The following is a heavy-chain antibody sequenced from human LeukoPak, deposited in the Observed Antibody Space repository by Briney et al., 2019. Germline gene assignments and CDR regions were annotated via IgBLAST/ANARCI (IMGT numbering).Heavy chain of an antibody. D-gene: IGHD2-21*01. J-gene: IGHJ3*02. V-gene: IGHV4-39*01. CDR1: GGSIGSSSYY. CDR3: ATLRIPIDVVVIAMKEAFDI. Sequence: SETLSLTCTVSGGSIGSSSYYWGWIRQPPGKGLEWIGSIYYSGSTYYNPSLKSRVTISVDTSKNQFSLKLSSVTAADTAVYYCATLRIPIDVVVIAMKEAFDIWGQGTMVTVSS. CDR2: IYYSGST.